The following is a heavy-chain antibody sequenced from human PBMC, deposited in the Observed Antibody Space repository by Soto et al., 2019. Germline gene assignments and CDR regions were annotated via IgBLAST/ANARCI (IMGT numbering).Heavy chain of an antibody. V-gene: IGHV1-2*04. CDR2: INPNSGGT. CDR1: GYTFTGYY. CDR3: ARAPQCSSTSCYLDY. D-gene: IGHD2-2*01. Sequence: ASVKVSCKASGYTFTGYYMHWVRQAPGQGLEWMGWINPNSGGTNYAQKFQGWVTMTRDTSISTAYMELSRLRSDDTAVYYCARAPQCSSTSCYLDYCGQGTLVALCS. J-gene: IGHJ4*02.